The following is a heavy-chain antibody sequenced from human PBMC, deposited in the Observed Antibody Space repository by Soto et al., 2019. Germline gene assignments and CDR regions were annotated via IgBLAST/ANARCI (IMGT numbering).Heavy chain of an antibody. J-gene: IGHJ6*02. CDR1: GYSFTRYG. V-gene: IGHV1-18*01. CDR2: INAYNGNT. Sequence: ASVKVSCKASGYSFTRYGIGWARQAPGQGLEWMGWINAYNGNTNYAQNLQGRLTLTTDTSTTTAYMELRSLRSNDTVIYFCAMVDVYVTPSPQDVWGQGTTVTVSS. CDR3: AMVDVYVTPSPQDV. D-gene: IGHD3-16*01.